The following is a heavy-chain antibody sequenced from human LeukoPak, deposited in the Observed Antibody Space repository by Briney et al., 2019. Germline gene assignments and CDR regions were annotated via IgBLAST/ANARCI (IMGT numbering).Heavy chain of an antibody. CDR3: ARRITMIVVATDAFDI. V-gene: IGHV1-18*01. D-gene: IGHD3-22*01. Sequence: ASVKVSCKASGYTFTSYGISWVRQAPGQGLEWMGWISAYNGNTNYAQKLQGRVTMTTDTSTSTAYMELRSLRSDDTAVYYCARRITMIVVATDAFDIWGQGTMVTVSS. CDR2: ISAYNGNT. CDR1: GYTFTSYG. J-gene: IGHJ3*02.